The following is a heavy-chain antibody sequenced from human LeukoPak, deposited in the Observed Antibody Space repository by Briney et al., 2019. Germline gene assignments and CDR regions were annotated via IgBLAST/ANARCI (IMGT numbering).Heavy chain of an antibody. CDR3: ARVEWELLTFDP. Sequence: KSSETLSLTCTVSGGSISIYYWSWIRQPPGKGLEWIGYIYYSGSTNYNPSLKSRVTISVDTSKNQFSLKLSSVTAADTAVYYCARVEWELLTFDPWGQGTLVTVSS. J-gene: IGHJ5*02. CDR1: GGSISIYY. V-gene: IGHV4-59*01. D-gene: IGHD1-26*01. CDR2: IYYSGST.